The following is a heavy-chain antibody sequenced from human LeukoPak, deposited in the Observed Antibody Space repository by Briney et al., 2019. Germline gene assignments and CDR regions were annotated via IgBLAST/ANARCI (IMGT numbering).Heavy chain of an antibody. J-gene: IGHJ4*02. V-gene: IGHV4-39*01. D-gene: IGHD3-10*01. Sequence: NPSETLSLTCTVSGGSISSSSYYWGWIRQPPGKGLEWIGSIYHSGSTYYNPSLKSRVTISVDTSKNQFSLKLSSVTAADTAVYYCARHRDGSGSYYPPGAFDYWGQGTLVTVSS. CDR3: ARHRDGSGSYYPPGAFDY. CDR2: IYHSGST. CDR1: GGSISSSSYY.